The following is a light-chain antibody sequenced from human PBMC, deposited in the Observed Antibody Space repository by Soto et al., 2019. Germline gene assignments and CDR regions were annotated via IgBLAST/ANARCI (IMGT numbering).Light chain of an antibody. CDR2: EVN. CDR3: GSFTTSSTYV. J-gene: IGLJ1*01. CDR1: SSDVGAYNY. Sequence: QSALTQPASVSGSPGQSITISCTGTSSDVGAYNYVSWYQQHPGKAPKIMIYEVNNRPSGVSNRFSGSKSGNTASLTISGLQAEDEADYYCGSFTTSSTYVFGAGTKLTVL. V-gene: IGLV2-14*01.